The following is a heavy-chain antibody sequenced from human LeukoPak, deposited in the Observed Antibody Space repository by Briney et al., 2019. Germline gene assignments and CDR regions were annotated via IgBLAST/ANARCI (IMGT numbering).Heavy chain of an antibody. Sequence: WGSLCPSCVASAFAFSSNWMSWVRQAPGQGLEWVASIKEDGSETYYVDSVKGRFTISRDNAKNSLYLQMNSLRAEDTAVYYCARDLHPRYYLPDYSGQGNLVTVSS. V-gene: IGHV3-7*04. J-gene: IGHJ4*02. CDR1: AFAFSSNW. CDR2: IKEDGSET. CDR3: ARDLHPRYYLPDY. D-gene: IGHD1-26*01.